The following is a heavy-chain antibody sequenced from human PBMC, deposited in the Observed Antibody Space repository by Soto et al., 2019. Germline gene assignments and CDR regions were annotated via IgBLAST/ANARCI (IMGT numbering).Heavy chain of an antibody. CDR2: ISGSGGST. J-gene: IGHJ4*02. CDR1: GFTFSSYA. V-gene: IGHV3-23*01. CDR3: AKRYYDFWSGYYTIREDFDE. Sequence: PGGSLRLSCAASGFTFSSYAMSWVRQAPGKGLEWVSAISGSGGSTYYADSVKGRFTISRDNSKNTLYLQMNSLRAEDTAVYYCAKRYYDFWSGYYTIREDFDERGRGTLVTVSS. D-gene: IGHD3-3*01.